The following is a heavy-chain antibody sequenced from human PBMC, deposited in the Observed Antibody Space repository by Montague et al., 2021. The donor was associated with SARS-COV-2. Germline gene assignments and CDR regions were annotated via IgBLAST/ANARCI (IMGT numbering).Heavy chain of an antibody. CDR1: GFTFSNIW. CDR3: AKDQGDCSSSRCFRGWTYYYYGMDV. Sequence: SLSLSFSASGFTFSNIWMSWVRQAPGKGLEWVANIKPDESEKNYVDSVKGRFSISRDNAKNSLYLQMNSLRAEDTAVYYCAKDQGDCSSSRCFRGWTYYYYGMDVWGQGTTVTVSS. CDR2: IKPDESEK. V-gene: IGHV3-7*01. J-gene: IGHJ6*02. D-gene: IGHD2-2*01.